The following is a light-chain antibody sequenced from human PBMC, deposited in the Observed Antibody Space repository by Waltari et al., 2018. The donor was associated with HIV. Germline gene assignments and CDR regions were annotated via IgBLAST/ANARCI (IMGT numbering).Light chain of an antibody. CDR3: SSFAGAGV. Sequence: QSALTQPPSASGSPGQSVTISCTGTSSDVGGHNYVSWYQQHPGKAPKLIIYEFSNRPSGVPDRFSGSKSGNTASLTVSGLQAEDEADYYCSSFAGAGVFGGGTKLTVL. CDR1: SSDVGGHNY. V-gene: IGLV2-8*01. CDR2: EFS. J-gene: IGLJ2*01.